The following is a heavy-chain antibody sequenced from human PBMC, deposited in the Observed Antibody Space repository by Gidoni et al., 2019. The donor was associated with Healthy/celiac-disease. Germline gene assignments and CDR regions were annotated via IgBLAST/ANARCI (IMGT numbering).Heavy chain of an antibody. J-gene: IGHJ4*02. CDR3: ARAEDTAMVY. V-gene: IGHV3-48*03. Sequence: EVQLVESGGGLVQPGGSLRLSCAASGFTFSSYEMNWVRQAPGKGLEWVSYISSSGSTIYYADSVKGRFTISRDNAKNSLYLQMNSLRAEDTAVYYCARAEDTAMVYWGQGTLVTVSS. CDR1: GFTFSSYE. D-gene: IGHD5-18*01. CDR2: ISSSGSTI.